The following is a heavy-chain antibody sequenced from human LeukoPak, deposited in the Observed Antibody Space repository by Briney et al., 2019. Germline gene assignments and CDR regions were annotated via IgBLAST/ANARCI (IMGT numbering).Heavy chain of an antibody. D-gene: IGHD1-1*01. CDR3: ARGRTGTAPYYFDY. CDR2: IYHSGST. J-gene: IGHJ4*02. Sequence: GSLRLSCAASGFTVSSNYMSWVRQAPGKGLEWIGEIYHSGSTNYNPSLKSRVTISVDKSKNQFSLKLSSVTAADTAVYYCARGRTGTAPYYFDYWGRGTLVTVSS. V-gene: IGHV4-4*02. CDR1: GFTVSSNYM.